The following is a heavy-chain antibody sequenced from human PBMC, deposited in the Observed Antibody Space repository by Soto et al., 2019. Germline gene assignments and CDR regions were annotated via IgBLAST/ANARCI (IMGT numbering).Heavy chain of an antibody. D-gene: IGHD2-8*01. V-gene: IGHV4-31*03. CDR1: GGSISSGGYY. Sequence: SETLSLTCTVSGGSISSGGYYWSWIRQHPGKGLEWIGYIYYSGSTYYNPSLKSRVTISVDTSKNQFSLKLRSVTAADTAVYYCARGVAPMVYAIRGAWFDPWGQGTLVTVSS. CDR2: IYYSGST. CDR3: ARGVAPMVYAIRGAWFDP. J-gene: IGHJ5*02.